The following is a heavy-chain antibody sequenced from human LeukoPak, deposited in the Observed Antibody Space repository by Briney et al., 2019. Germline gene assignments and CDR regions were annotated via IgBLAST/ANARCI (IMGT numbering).Heavy chain of an antibody. V-gene: IGHV1-2*04. J-gene: IGHJ4*02. CDR3: ARAGADVGGYGGDFDY. CDR1: GYTFTGYY. Sequence: ASVKVSCKASGYTFTGYYMHWVRQAPGQGLEWMGWINPNSGGTNYAQKFQGWVTMTRDTSISTAYMELSRLRSDDTAVYYCARAGADVGGYGGDFDYWGQGTLVTVSS. CDR2: INPNSGGT. D-gene: IGHD5-12*01.